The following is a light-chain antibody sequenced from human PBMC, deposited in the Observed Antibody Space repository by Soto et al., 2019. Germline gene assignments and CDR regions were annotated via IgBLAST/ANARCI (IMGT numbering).Light chain of an antibody. V-gene: IGKV3-20*01. J-gene: IGKJ1*01. Sequence: EIVLTQSPGTLSLSPGERATLSCRASQSVSSSYLAWYQQNRSQAPRLLIYGASSRAPGIPDRFGGSGSGTDFTLTISRLEPEDFAVYYCQQYGSSRWTFGQGTKV. CDR3: QQYGSSRWT. CDR1: QSVSSSY. CDR2: GAS.